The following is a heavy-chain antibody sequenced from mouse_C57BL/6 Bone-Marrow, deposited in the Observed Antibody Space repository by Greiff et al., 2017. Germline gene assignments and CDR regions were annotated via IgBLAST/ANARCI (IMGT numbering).Heavy chain of an antibody. V-gene: IGHV7-1*01. D-gene: IGHD1-1*01. CDR2: SRNEANDYTT. J-gene: IGHJ2*01. Sequence: EVQRVESGGGLVQSGRSLRLSCATSGFTFSDFYMEWVRQAPGKGLEWIAASRNEANDYTTEYCASVKGRFIVSRATYQIILYLQMNARRAEDTAIYYCARDAPVVATDYWGQGTTLTVSA. CDR1: GFTFSDFY. CDR3: ARDAPVVATDY.